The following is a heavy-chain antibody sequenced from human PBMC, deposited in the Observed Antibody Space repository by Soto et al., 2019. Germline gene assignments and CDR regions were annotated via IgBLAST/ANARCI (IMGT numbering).Heavy chain of an antibody. V-gene: IGHV3-53*01. CDR2: IYSGGST. Sequence: EVPLVESGGGWIQPGGSLRLSCAASGFTVSSNYMSWVRQAPGKGLEWVSVIYSGGSTYYADSVKGRFTISRDNSKNTTYLEMRSLRGEDTAVYYCARDDPYRNRGYWGQGTVVTVPS. J-gene: IGHJ4*02. CDR3: ARDDPYRNRGY. D-gene: IGHD3-16*02. CDR1: GFTVSSNY.